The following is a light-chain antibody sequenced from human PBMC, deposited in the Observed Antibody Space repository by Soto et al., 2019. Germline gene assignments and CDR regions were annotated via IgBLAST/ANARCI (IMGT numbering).Light chain of an antibody. CDR3: AAWDDSLNGLV. CDR2: NNN. J-gene: IGLJ1*01. CDR1: SSNIGSNT. Sequence: QAVVTQPPSASGTPGQRVTISCSGSSSNIGSNTVNWCQQLPGTAPKLLIYNNNQRPSGVPDRFSGSKSGTSASLAISGLQSEDEADYYCAAWDDSLNGLVFGTGTKVTVL. V-gene: IGLV1-44*01.